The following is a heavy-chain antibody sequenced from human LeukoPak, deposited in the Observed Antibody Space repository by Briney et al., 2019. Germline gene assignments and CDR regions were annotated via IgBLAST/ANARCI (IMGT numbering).Heavy chain of an antibody. CDR3: ARVAGSIDY. CDR2: MNLKSGYT. D-gene: IGHD1-26*01. V-gene: IGHV1-8*03. CDR1: GYSFTTYD. Sequence: EASVKVSCKASGYSFTTYDINWVRQATGQGLEWMGWMNLKSGYTGYAQKFQGRVTITRDTSTSTVYMELSSLRSEDTAVYYCARVAGSIDYWGQGTLGTVSS. J-gene: IGHJ4*02.